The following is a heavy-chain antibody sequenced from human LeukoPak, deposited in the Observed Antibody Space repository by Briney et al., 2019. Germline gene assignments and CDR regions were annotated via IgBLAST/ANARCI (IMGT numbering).Heavy chain of an antibody. CDR2: VSAGGSGT. V-gene: IGHV3-23*01. J-gene: IGHJ5*02. Sequence: GGSLRLSCAASGFTFSSHAMSWVRQAPGKGLEWVPSVSAGGSGTYYADSVKGRFTISRDNSKNTLYLQMNSLRAEDTAVYYCAKGSPARPNWFDPWGQGTLVTVSS. CDR1: GFTFSSHA. CDR3: AKGSPARPNWFDP. D-gene: IGHD3-10*01.